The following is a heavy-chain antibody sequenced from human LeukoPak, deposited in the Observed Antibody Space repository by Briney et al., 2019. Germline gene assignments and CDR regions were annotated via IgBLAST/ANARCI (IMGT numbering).Heavy chain of an antibody. CDR2: IYYSGST. CDR1: AGSISSGGYY. Sequence: SETLSLTCTVSAGSISSGGYYWSWIRQHPGKGLEWIGYIYYSGSTYYNPSLKSRVTISVDTSKNQFSLKLSSVTAADTAVYYCARVPYCGGDCYADYWGQGTLVTVSS. J-gene: IGHJ4*02. D-gene: IGHD2-21*02. V-gene: IGHV4-31*03. CDR3: ARVPYCGGDCYADY.